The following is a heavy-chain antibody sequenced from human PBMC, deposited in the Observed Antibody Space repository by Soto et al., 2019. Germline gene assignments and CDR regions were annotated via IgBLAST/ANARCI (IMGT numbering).Heavy chain of an antibody. CDR2: IIPIFGTA. V-gene: IGHV1-69*01. J-gene: IGHJ4*02. Sequence: QVQLVQSGAEVKKPGSSVKVSCKASGGTFSSYAISWVRQAPGQGLEWMGGIIPIFGTANYAQKFQGRVTINADECTSTAYMELSSLRSEDTAVYYCARDYEPYGGSSWYFDYWGQGTLVTVSS. D-gene: IGHD6-13*01. CDR1: GGTFSSYA. CDR3: ARDYEPYGGSSWYFDY.